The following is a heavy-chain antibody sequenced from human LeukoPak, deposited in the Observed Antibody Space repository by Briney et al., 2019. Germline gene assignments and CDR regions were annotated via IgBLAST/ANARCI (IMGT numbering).Heavy chain of an antibody. CDR3: ARVIAVAGPGDY. CDR1: GFTFSSYW. J-gene: IGHJ4*02. CDR2: INHNGNVN. Sequence: GGSLRLSCAASGFTFSSYWMNWARQAPGKGLEWVASINHNGNVNYYVDSVKGRFTISRDNAKNSLYLQMSNLRAEDTAVYYCARVIAVAGPGDYWGQGTLVAVSS. V-gene: IGHV3-7*03. D-gene: IGHD6-19*01.